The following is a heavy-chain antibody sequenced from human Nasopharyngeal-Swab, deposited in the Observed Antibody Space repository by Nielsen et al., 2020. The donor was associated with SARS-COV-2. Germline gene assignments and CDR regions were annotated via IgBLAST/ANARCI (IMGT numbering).Heavy chain of an antibody. J-gene: IGHJ6*03. CDR3: ARGFEYGSGSYYRTYYYYYMDV. CDR1: GGSISSYY. V-gene: IGHV4-59*01. D-gene: IGHD3-10*01. Sequence: SETLSLTCTVSGGSISSYYWSWIRQPPGKGLEWIGYIYYSGSTNYNPSLKSRVPISVDTSKNQFSLKLSSVTAADTAVYYCARGFEYGSGSYYRTYYYYYMDVWGKGTTVTVSS. CDR2: IYYSGST.